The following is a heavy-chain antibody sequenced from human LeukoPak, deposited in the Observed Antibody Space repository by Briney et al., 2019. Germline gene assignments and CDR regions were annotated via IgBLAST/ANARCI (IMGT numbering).Heavy chain of an antibody. CDR2: ISDSGGST. CDR3: AKRSNYSGNSNYFDW. J-gene: IGHJ4*02. CDR1: GFTFSNFG. D-gene: IGHD4-23*01. V-gene: IGHV3-23*01. Sequence: GGSLRLSCAASGFTFSNFGMSWVRQAPGKGLEWVSAISDSGGSTYYADSVQGRFSISRDNSSTTLYLQMNSLRAEDTGVYYCAKRSNYSGNSNYFDWCGQGSVVTVSS.